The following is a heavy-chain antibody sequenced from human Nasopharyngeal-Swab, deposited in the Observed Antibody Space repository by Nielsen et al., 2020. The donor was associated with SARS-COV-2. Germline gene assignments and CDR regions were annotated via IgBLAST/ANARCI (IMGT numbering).Heavy chain of an antibody. CDR2: ISNSSRYI. CDR1: GFTFSDYN. V-gene: IGHV3-21*01. Sequence: GESLKISCAASGFTFSDYNMNWVRQAPGKGLEWVSSISNSSRYIYQADSVKGRFTISRDNAKNSLYLQMNSLRAEDTAVYYCARAGGVSSAEYFQHWGKGTLVTVSP. D-gene: IGHD1-26*01. J-gene: IGHJ1*01. CDR3: ARAGGVSSAEYFQH.